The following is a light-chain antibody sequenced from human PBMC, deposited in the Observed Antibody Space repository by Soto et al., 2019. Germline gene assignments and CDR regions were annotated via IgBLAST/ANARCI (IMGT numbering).Light chain of an antibody. V-gene: IGKV3-15*01. CDR2: GAS. J-gene: IGKJ1*01. CDR3: QQYNNWPQSST. CDR1: QSLSSRN. Sequence: ELLLTQSPGTLSLSPGERATLSCRASQSLSSRNLAWYQQKPGQAPRLLIYGASTRATGIPARLSGSGSGTEFTLTISSLQSEDFAVYYCQQYNNWPQSSTFGQGTKVDIK.